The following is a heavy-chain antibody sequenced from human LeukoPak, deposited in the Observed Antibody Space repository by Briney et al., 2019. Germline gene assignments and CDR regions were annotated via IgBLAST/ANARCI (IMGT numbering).Heavy chain of an antibody. CDR3: AKALPATYYYDSSGYYLDY. CDR2: ISGSGGST. D-gene: IGHD3-22*01. CDR1: GFTFSSYA. Sequence: PGGSLRLSCAASGFTFSSYAMSWVRQAPGKGLEWVSAISGSGGSTYYADSVKGRFTISRDNSKNTLYLQMNSLRAEDTAVYYCAKALPATYYYDSSGYYLDYWGQGTLVTVSS. J-gene: IGHJ4*02. V-gene: IGHV3-23*01.